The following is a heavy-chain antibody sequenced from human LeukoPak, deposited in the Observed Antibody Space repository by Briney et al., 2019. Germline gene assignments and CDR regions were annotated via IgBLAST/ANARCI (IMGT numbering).Heavy chain of an antibody. V-gene: IGHV1-2*02. J-gene: IGHJ4*02. CDR1: GYTFTGYY. CDR2: INPNSGGT. CDR3: ARDSPSSTSWHFDY. Sequence: ASVKVSCKASGYTFTGYYMHWVRQAPGQGLEWMGWINPNSGGTNYAQKFQGRVTMTGDTSISTAYMELSRLRSDDTAVYYCARDSPSSTSWHFDYWGQGTLVTVSS. D-gene: IGHD2-2*01.